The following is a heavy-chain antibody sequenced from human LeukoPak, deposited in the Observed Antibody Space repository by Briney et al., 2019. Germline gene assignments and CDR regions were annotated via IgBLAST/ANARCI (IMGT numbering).Heavy chain of an antibody. D-gene: IGHD1-26*01. CDR1: RSTFSSYA. V-gene: IGHV3-30*04. Sequence: PGGSLRLSCAASRSTFSSYAMHWVRQAPGKGLKWVALISYDGSNKYYADSVKGRFTISRDNSKNTLYLQMSSLRVEDTAVYYCTRDPGKSGRYNPPHDYWGQGTLVTVSS. J-gene: IGHJ4*02. CDR3: TRDPGKSGRYNPPHDY. CDR2: ISYDGSNK.